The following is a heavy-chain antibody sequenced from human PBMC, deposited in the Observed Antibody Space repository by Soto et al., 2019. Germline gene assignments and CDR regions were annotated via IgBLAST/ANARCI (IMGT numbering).Heavy chain of an antibody. CDR2: ISSSSSYT. Sequence: QVQLVESGGGLVKPGGSLRLSCAASGFTFSDYYMSWIRQAPGKGLEWVSYISSSSSYTNYADSVKGRFTISRDNAKNSLYLQMNSLRAEDTAVYYCARVGNHYDSSGYYSNYFDYWGQGTLVTVSS. D-gene: IGHD3-22*01. J-gene: IGHJ4*02. CDR1: GFTFSDYY. CDR3: ARVGNHYDSSGYYSNYFDY. V-gene: IGHV3-11*06.